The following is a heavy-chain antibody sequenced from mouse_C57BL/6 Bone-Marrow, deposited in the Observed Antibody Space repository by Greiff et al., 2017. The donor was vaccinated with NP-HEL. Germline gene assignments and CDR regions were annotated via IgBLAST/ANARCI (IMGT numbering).Heavy chain of an antibody. CDR2: ISGGGGNT. D-gene: IGHD2-3*01. Sequence: EVMLVESGGGLVKPGGSLKLSCAASGFTFSSYTMSWVRQTPEKRLEWVATISGGGGNTYYPDSVKGRFTISRDNAKNTLYLQMSSLRSEDTALYYCARHDGYYHYWGQGTTLTVSS. J-gene: IGHJ2*01. CDR1: GFTFSSYT. V-gene: IGHV5-9*01. CDR3: ARHDGYYHY.